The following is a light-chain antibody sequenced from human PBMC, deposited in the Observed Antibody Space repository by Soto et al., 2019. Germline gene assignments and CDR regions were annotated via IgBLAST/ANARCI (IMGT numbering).Light chain of an antibody. V-gene: IGLV2-14*01. CDR3: GSYTGSIYV. CDR2: EVS. CDR1: SSDVGGYEF. Sequence: QSALTQPASVSGSPGQSMTISCTGTSSDVGGYEFVSWYQQHPGKAPKLMIYEVSNRPSGVSSRFSGSKSGNTASLTISGLQAEDEADYYCGSYTGSIYVFGTGTKVTVL. J-gene: IGLJ1*01.